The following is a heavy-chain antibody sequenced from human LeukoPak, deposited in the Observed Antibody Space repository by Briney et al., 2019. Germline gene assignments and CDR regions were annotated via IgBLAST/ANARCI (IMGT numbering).Heavy chain of an antibody. Sequence: GASVKVSCKASGYTFTGYYMHWVRQAPGQGLEWMGWINPNSGGTNYAQKFQGRVTMTRDTSISTAYMELSRLRSDDTAVYYCARIFKSGYYPYCFDYWGQGTLVTVSS. CDR2: INPNSGGT. CDR3: ARIFKSGYYPYCFDY. CDR1: GYTFTGYY. V-gene: IGHV1-2*02. D-gene: IGHD3-22*01. J-gene: IGHJ4*02.